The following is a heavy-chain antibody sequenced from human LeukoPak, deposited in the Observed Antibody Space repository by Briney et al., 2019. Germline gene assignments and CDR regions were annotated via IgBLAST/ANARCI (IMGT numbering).Heavy chain of an antibody. CDR3: ARNSDVEMATFYWFDP. V-gene: IGHV1-46*01. CDR1: GYTFTSYY. D-gene: IGHD5-24*01. CDR2: INPSGGST. J-gene: IGHJ5*02. Sequence: ASVKVSCKASGYTFTSYYMHWVRQAPGQGLEWMGIINPSGGSTSYAQKFQGRVTMTRDTSTSTVYMELSSLRSEDTAVSYCARNSDVEMATFYWFDPWGQGTLVTVSS.